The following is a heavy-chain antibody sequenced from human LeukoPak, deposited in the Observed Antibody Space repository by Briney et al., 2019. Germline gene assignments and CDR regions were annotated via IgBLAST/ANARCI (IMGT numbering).Heavy chain of an antibody. V-gene: IGHV3-23*01. CDR1: GFTFSTYA. J-gene: IGHJ4*02. D-gene: IGHD2-8*02. CDR3: AKDSGAILGDY. CDR2: ISGSGDRT. Sequence: GGSLRLSCAASGFTFSTYAMSWVRQAPGKGLEWVSTISGSGDRTYYADSVKGRFTISRDNSKNTLYLQMNSLRAEGTAVYYCAKDSGAILGDYWGQGTLVTVSS.